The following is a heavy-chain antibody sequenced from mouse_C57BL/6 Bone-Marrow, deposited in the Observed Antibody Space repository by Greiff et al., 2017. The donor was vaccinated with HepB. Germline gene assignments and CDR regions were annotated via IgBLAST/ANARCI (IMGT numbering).Heavy chain of an antibody. CDR2: ISSGGSYT. CDR3: ASNGYYGFYAMDY. CDR1: GFTFSSYG. D-gene: IGHD2-3*01. V-gene: IGHV5-6*01. J-gene: IGHJ4*01. Sequence: EVKLMESGGDLVKPGGSLKLSCAASGFTFSSYGMSWVRQTPDKRLEWVATISSGGSYTYYPDSVKGRFTISRDNAKNTQYLQMSSLKSEDTAMYYCASNGYYGFYAMDYWGQGTSVTVSS.